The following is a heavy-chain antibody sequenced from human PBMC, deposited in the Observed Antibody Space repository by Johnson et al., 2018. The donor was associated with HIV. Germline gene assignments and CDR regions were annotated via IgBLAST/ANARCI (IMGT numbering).Heavy chain of an antibody. CDR3: ASWWIAAAGSPGDAFDI. CDR2: IKRKTDGGTT. D-gene: IGHD6-13*01. Sequence: EVQLVESGGGLVKPGGSLKVSCAASGFTFSNVWMHWVRQAPGKGLEWVGRIKRKTDGGTTDYAAPVKGKFTISRDNSKNTLYLQMNSLRAEDTAVYYCASWWIAAAGSPGDAFDIWGQGTMVTVSS. J-gene: IGHJ3*02. V-gene: IGHV3-15*01. CDR1: GFTFSNVW.